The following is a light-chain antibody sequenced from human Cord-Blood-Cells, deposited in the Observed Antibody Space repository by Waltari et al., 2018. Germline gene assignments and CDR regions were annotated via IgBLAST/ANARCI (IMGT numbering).Light chain of an antibody. CDR2: EVS. J-gene: IGLJ1*01. CDR3: SSYAGSNNYV. V-gene: IGLV2-8*01. Sequence: QSALTQPPSASGSPGQSVTISCTGTSSDVGGYNYVSWYHQHPGKAPKPRIYEVSKRPAGVPDRCSGSKSGNTASLTVSGLQAEDEADYYCSSYAGSNNYVFGTGTKVTVL. CDR1: SSDVGGYNY.